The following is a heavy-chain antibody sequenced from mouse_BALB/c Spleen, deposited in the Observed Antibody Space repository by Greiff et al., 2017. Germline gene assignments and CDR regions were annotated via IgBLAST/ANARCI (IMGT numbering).Heavy chain of an antibody. D-gene: IGHD2-14*01. J-gene: IGHJ3*01. V-gene: IGHV5-6-3*01. CDR1: GFTFSSYG. CDR3: AREDYRYDEVFAY. CDR2: INSNGGST. Sequence: EVKLVESGGGLVQPGGSLKLSCAASGFTFSSYGMSWVRQTPDKRLELVATINSNGGSTYYPDSVKGRFTISRDNAKNTLYLQMSSLKSEDTAMYYCAREDYRYDEVFAYWGQGTLVTVSA.